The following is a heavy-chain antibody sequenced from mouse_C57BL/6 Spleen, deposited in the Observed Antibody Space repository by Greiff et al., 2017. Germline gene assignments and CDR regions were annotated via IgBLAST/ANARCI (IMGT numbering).Heavy chain of an antibody. CDR1: GYSITSGYY. V-gene: IGHV3-6*01. J-gene: IGHJ3*01. D-gene: IGHD4-1*01. CDR2: ISYDGSN. CDR3: ARANPFAY. Sequence: ESGPGLVKPSQSLSLTCSVTGYSITSGYYWKWIRQFPGNKLEWMGYISYDGSNNYNPSLKNRISITRDTSKNQFFLKLNSVTTEDTATYYCARANPFAYWGQGTLVTVSA.